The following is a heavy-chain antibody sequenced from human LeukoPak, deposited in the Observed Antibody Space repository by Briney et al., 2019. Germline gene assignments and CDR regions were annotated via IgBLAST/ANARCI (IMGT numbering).Heavy chain of an antibody. CDR3: TTVYLDSSGWYFDY. CDR1: GSTFSNAW. J-gene: IGHJ4*02. D-gene: IGHD6-19*01. V-gene: IGHV3-15*01. Sequence: GGSLRLSCAASGSTFSNAWMSWVRQAPGKGLEWVGRIKSKTDGGTTDYAAPVKGRFTISRDDSKNTLYLQMNSLKTEDTAVYYCTTVYLDSSGWYFDYWGQGTLVTVSS. CDR2: IKSKTDGGTT.